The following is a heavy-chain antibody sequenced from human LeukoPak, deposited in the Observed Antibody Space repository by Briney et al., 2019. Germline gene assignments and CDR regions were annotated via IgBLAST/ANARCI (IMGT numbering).Heavy chain of an antibody. CDR2: INHSGST. CDR3: ARGQLYATSWYFDY. Sequence: SETLSLTCAVYGGSFSGYYWSWIRQPPGKGLEWIGEINHSGSTNYNPSLKSRVTISVDTSKNQFSLKLSSVTAADTAVYYCARGQLYATSWYFDYWGQGTLVIVSS. D-gene: IGHD2-2*01. V-gene: IGHV4-34*01. CDR1: GGSFSGYY. J-gene: IGHJ4*02.